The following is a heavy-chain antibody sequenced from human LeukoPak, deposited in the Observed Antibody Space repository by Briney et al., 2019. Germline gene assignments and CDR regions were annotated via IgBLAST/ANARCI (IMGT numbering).Heavy chain of an antibody. CDR1: GYTFTSYG. V-gene: IGHV1-2*02. J-gene: IGHJ5*02. CDR2: INPNSGGT. CDR3: AREDGQQLVLPFDP. Sequence: ASVKVSCKASGYTFTSYGISWVRQAPGQGLEWMGWINPNSGGTNYAQKFQGRVTMTRDTSISTAYKELSRLRSDDTAVYYCAREDGQQLVLPFDPWGQGTLVTVSS. D-gene: IGHD6-13*01.